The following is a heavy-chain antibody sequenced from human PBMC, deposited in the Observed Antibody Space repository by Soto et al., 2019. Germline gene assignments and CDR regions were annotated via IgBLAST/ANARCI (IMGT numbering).Heavy chain of an antibody. V-gene: IGHV3-64D*06. CDR1: GFTFSNFA. CDR3: VKGNQVLRYYFEY. Sequence: QPGGSLRLSCSASGFTFSNFAMHWVRQAPGKGLEYVSGITSNGDNTYHADSVQGRFTISRDNSKSTLYLQMTSLRVEDTAVYYCVKGNQVLRYYFEYWGRGALVTVSS. CDR2: ITSNGDNT. D-gene: IGHD2-15*01. J-gene: IGHJ4*02.